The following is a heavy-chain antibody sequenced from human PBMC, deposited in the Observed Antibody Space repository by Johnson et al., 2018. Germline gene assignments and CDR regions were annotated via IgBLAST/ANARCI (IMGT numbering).Heavy chain of an antibody. CDR3: AGGQDYGSPGCGMDV. J-gene: IGHJ6*02. Sequence: QVQLQQWGAGLLKPSETLSLTCGVYGGSFINYYWTWIRQAPGKGLEWIGGINHRGSTNYNPSLKSRVTVSVAPSKKQFSLKLNSVSAADTAVYYCAGGQDYGSPGCGMDVGGQGTTVTVS. CDR2: INHRGST. D-gene: IGHD4/OR15-4a*01. V-gene: IGHV4-34*01. CDR1: GGSFINYY.